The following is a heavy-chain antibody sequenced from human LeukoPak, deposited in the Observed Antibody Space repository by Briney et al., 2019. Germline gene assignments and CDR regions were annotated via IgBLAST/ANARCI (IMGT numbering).Heavy chain of an antibody. CDR2: ISWNSGSL. D-gene: IGHD5-18*01. CDR3: VKAWRGYSYGFDY. CDR1: GFTFDDYA. Sequence: GRSLRLSCAASGFTFDDYAMHWVRQVPGKDLEWVSGISWNSGSLGYGDSVKGRFTISRDSAKKSLSLQMNSLSAEDTALYYCVKAWRGYSYGFDYWGQGTLVTVSS. V-gene: IGHV3-9*01. J-gene: IGHJ4*02.